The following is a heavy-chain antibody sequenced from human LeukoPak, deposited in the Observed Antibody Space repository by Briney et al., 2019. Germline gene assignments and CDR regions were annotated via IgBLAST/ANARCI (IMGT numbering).Heavy chain of an antibody. D-gene: IGHD6-6*01. CDR2: IYYSGST. Sequence: NSSETLSLTCTVSGGSISSSSYYWGWIRQPPGKGLEWIGSIYYSGSTYYNPSLKSRVTISVDTSKNQFSLKLSSVTAADTAVYYCARDRQAARTLPDAFDIWGQGTMVTVSS. CDR1: GGSISSSSYY. CDR3: ARDRQAARTLPDAFDI. V-gene: IGHV4-39*02. J-gene: IGHJ3*02.